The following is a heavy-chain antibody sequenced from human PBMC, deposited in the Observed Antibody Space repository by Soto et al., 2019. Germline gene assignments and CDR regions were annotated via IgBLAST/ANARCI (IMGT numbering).Heavy chain of an antibody. CDR3: ARDSTVLRYFDWSPDSDYFDY. J-gene: IGHJ4*01. Sequence: HPGGSLRVSCAASGFTFSSYGMHWVRQAPGKGLEWVAVIWYDGSNKYYADSVKGRFTISRDNSKNTLYLQMNSLRAEDTAVYYCARDSTVLRYFDWSPDSDYFDYWGHGTLVTVSS. CDR2: IWYDGSNK. CDR1: GFTFSSYG. V-gene: IGHV3-33*01. D-gene: IGHD3-9*01.